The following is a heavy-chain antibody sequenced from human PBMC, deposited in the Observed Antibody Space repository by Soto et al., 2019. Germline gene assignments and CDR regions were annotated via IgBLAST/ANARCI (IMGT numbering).Heavy chain of an antibody. CDR2: IYSGGST. V-gene: IGHV3-53*01. D-gene: IGHD6-19*01. CDR3: AKSGGNGWFADAFDV. CDR1: GFIVSSYY. Sequence: PVGSLRLSCAVSGFIVSSYYMSWVRQAPGKGLEWISVIYSGGSTYYADSVKGRFTISRDNSENTLCLQLNSLRAEDTAVYYCAKSGGNGWFADAFDVWGQGTMVTVSS. J-gene: IGHJ3*01.